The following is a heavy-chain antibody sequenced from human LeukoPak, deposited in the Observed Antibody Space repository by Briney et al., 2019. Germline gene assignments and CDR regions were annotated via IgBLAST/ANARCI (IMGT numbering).Heavy chain of an antibody. V-gene: IGHV4-59*01. CDR1: GGSISSYY. CDR2: IYYSGST. J-gene: IGHJ4*02. D-gene: IGHD3-3*01. Sequence: SETLSLTCTVSGGSISSYYWNWIRQPPGKRLEWIGHIYYSGSTNYNPSLKSRVTISVDTSRNQFSLKLSSVTAADTAVYYCASRSSIWSGYQDTLYYFDSWGQGTLVTVSS. CDR3: ASRSSIWSGYQDTLYYFDS.